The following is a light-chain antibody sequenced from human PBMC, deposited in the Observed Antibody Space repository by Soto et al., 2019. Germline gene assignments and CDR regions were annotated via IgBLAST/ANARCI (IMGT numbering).Light chain of an antibody. V-gene: IGKV3-15*01. J-gene: IGKJ3*01. Sequence: EIVMTQSPATLSVSPGERATLSCRASQSVSSNLAWYQQKPGQAPRLLIYGASTRATGIPARCSGSGSETDFTLTISSLQSADFAVYYCQQYNNWPFTFGPGTKVDIK. CDR2: GAS. CDR3: QQYNNWPFT. CDR1: QSVSSN.